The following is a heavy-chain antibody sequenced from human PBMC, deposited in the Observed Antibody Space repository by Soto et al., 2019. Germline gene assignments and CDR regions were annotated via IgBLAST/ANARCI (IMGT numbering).Heavy chain of an antibody. CDR3: TRDSYYYDSSGYDRAFDI. Sequence: PGGSLRLSCTVSGFTVGDYAMSWVRQAPGKGLEWVSFIRSKAYGGTTEYAASVKGRFTISRDDSKSIAYLQMNSLKTEDTAVYYCTRDSYYYDSSGYDRAFDIWGQGTMVTVSS. V-gene: IGHV3-49*04. CDR2: IRSKAYGGTT. J-gene: IGHJ3*02. D-gene: IGHD3-22*01. CDR1: GFTVGDYA.